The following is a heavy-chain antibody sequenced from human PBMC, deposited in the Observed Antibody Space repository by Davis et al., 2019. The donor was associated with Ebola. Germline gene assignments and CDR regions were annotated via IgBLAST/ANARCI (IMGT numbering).Heavy chain of an antibody. D-gene: IGHD4-11*01. V-gene: IGHV4-59*01. CDR2: IYYSGST. CDR1: GGSFSSYY. J-gene: IGHJ6*02. CDR3: ARDWRLDSNYYYYYYGMDV. Sequence: SETLSLTCAVYGGSFSSYYWTWIRQTPGKGLEWIGYIYYSGSTNYNPSLKSRVTISVDTSKNQFSLKLSSVTAADTAVYYCARDWRLDSNYYYYYYGMDVWGQGTTVTVSS.